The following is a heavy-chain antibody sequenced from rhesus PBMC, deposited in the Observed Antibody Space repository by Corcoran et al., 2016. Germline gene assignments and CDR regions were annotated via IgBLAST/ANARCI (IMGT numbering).Heavy chain of an antibody. CDR2: IYCSITST. V-gene: IGHV4S10*01. CDR1: GGSISDSYR. Sequence: QVQLQESGPGVVKPSETLSLTCAVSGGSISDSYRWSWIRQPQGKGLEWIWYIYCSITSTNYNPSLKSRVTISKDTSKNQFSLKLSSVTAADTAVYYCARDVSMEELRRAYYFDYWGQGVLVTVSS. D-gene: IGHD1-26*01. J-gene: IGHJ4*01. CDR3: ARDVSMEELRRAYYFDY.